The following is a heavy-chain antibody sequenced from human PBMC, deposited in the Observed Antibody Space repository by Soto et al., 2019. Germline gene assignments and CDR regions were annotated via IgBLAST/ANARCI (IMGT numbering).Heavy chain of an antibody. V-gene: IGHV3-23*01. J-gene: IGHJ6*02. D-gene: IGHD3-22*01. CDR2: LSGSGVST. CDR1: GFTFSSYA. Sequence: EVQLLESGGGLVQPGGSLRLSCAASGFTFSSYAMTWVRQAPGKGLEWVSALSGSGVSTYYADSEKGRFTISRDNSKNTLYLQMNSLRAEDTAVYYCAKGGGSKDYYDTSGYYLYYYYAMDVWVQGTTVTVSS. CDR3: AKGGGSKDYYDTSGYYLYYYYAMDV.